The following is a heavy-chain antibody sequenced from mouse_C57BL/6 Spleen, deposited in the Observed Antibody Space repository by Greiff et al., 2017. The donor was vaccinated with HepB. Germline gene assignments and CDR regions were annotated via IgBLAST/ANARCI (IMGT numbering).Heavy chain of an antibody. J-gene: IGHJ3*01. D-gene: IGHD2-3*01. V-gene: IGHV1-55*01. CDR2: IYPGSGST. Sequence: VQLQQSGAELVKPGASVKMSCKASGYTFTSYWITWVKQRPGQGLEWIGDIYPGSGSTNYNEKFKSKATLTVDTSSSTAYMQLSSLTSEDSAVYYCARGESYYGYSAWFAYWGQGTLVTVSA. CDR3: ARGESYYGYSAWFAY. CDR1: GYTFTSYW.